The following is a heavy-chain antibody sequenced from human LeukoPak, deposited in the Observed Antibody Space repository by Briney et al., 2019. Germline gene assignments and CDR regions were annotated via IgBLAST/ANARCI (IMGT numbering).Heavy chain of an antibody. D-gene: IGHD6-19*01. CDR2: IYTSGST. Sequence: SETLSLTCTVSGNSISGFYWSWIRQPAGKGLEWIGLIYTSGSTNYNPSLTSRVTMSVDTSKNQVSLRLRSLTAADTAVYYCARGGMAVAGRFDYWGQGFLVTVSS. J-gene: IGHJ4*02. CDR3: ARGGMAVAGRFDY. CDR1: GNSISGFY. V-gene: IGHV4-4*07.